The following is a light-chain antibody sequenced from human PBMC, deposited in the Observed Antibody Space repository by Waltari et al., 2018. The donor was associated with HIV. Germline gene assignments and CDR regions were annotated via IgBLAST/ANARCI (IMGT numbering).Light chain of an antibody. Sequence: QSALTQPRSVSGSPGQSVTISCTGTSSDVGGYNYVSWYQHHPNKGPKLLIYDVNKRPSWVPDRFSGSKSGNPASLTISGLQSEDEADYYCCSYADTYFVLFGGRTKLTVL. CDR3: CSYADTYFVL. CDR1: SSDVGGYNY. V-gene: IGLV2-11*01. J-gene: IGLJ2*01. CDR2: DVN.